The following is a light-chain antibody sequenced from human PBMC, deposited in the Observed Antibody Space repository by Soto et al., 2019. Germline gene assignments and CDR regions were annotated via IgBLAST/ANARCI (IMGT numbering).Light chain of an antibody. J-gene: IGKJ3*01. CDR1: QSLLHSTGYNY. Sequence: DIVMTQSPLSLPVTPGEPASISCRSSQSLLHSTGYNYLDWYLQKPGQSPQLLIQLGSXXXXXXXXXXXXXXXXXXXXXXISRVEAEDVGVYYCMQVLQTPVTFGPGTKVDI. CDR2: LGS. CDR3: MQVLQTPVT. V-gene: IGKV2-28*01.